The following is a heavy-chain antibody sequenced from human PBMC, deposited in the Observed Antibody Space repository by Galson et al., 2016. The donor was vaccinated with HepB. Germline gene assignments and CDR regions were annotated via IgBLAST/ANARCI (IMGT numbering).Heavy chain of an antibody. CDR2: ISGSGGST. V-gene: IGHV3-23*01. CDR3: AKDVGYDFWSGSYSPFDY. J-gene: IGHJ4*02. D-gene: IGHD3-3*01. CDR1: GFTFTSYA. Sequence: SLRLSCAASGFTFTSYAMSWVRQGPGKGLEWVSSISGSGGSTYYADSVKGRFTISRDNSKNTLYLQMNSLRAEETAVYYCAKDVGYDFWSGSYSPFDYWGQGTLVTVSS.